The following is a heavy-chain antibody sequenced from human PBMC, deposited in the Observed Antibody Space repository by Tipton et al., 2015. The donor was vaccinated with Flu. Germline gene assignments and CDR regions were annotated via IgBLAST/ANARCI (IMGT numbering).Heavy chain of an antibody. CDR3: ERDMDYYYYLDV. J-gene: IGHJ6*03. Sequence: TLSLTCTVSGGSVNSGSNFWSWIRQPPGKGLEWIGNIDYSGRTNYNPSLKSRVTISADTSKHQFLLRLSSVTAADTAVYFCERDMDYYYYLDVWGKGITVTVSS. CDR1: GGSVNSGSNF. V-gene: IGHV4-61*01. CDR2: IDYSGRT.